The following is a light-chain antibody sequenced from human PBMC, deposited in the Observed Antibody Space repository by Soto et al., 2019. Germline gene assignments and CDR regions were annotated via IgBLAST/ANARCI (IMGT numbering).Light chain of an antibody. Sequence: QSVLTQPPSASGTPGQGVTISRSGSSSNIGSNYVYWYQQLPGTAPKLLIYNNNQRPSGVPDRFSASKSGTSASLAIRGLRSDDEADYYCSSWDGSLSGYVFGAGTKVTVL. V-gene: IGLV1-47*02. CDR3: SSWDGSLSGYV. J-gene: IGLJ1*01. CDR2: NNN. CDR1: SSNIGSNY.